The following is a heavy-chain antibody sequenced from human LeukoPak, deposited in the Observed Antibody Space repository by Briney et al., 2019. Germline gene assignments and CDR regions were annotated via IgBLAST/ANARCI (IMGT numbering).Heavy chain of an antibody. Sequence: ASVKVSCKASGYTFTGDNMHWVREARGRRRGWMGRINPNRAGANNAQKFQGKVTMTRDTSISTAYMELSRLSSDDTAVYYCARAYYYDSSGYYFDYWGQGTLVTVSS. CDR2: INPNRAGA. CDR1: GYTFTGDN. J-gene: IGHJ4*02. V-gene: IGHV1-2*06. D-gene: IGHD3-22*01. CDR3: ARAYYYDSSGYYFDY.